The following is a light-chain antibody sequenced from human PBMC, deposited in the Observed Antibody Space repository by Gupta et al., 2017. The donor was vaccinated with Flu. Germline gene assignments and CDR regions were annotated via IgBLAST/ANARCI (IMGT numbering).Light chain of an antibody. CDR2: RVS. J-gene: IGKJ1*01. CDR1: QSGIVSCKNKTY. V-gene: IGKV4-1*01. CDR3: QQDDSTSWT. Sequence: DIVMTQSPDSLAVCLGDRATMHCKSSQSGIVSCKNKTYLDWYQQEPGQPPKLLIYRVSTRESGVPDKFSGRGSGTDFTLTISRLQAEDVAVYFCQQDDSTSWTFGQGTKVEIK.